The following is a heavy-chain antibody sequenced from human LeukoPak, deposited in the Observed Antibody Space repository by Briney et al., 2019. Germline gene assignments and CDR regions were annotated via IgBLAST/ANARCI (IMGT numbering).Heavy chain of an antibody. CDR3: ARGRFMSSSPHYYYYMDV. Sequence: ASVKVSCKASGYTFTGYYMHWVRQAPGQGLEWMGWINPNSGGTNYAPNLQGRVTMTRDTSISTAYMELSRLRSDDTAVNSCARGRFMSSSPHYYYYMDVWGKGTPVTVSS. V-gene: IGHV1-2*02. CDR1: GYTFTGYY. D-gene: IGHD6-6*01. J-gene: IGHJ6*03. CDR2: INPNSGGT.